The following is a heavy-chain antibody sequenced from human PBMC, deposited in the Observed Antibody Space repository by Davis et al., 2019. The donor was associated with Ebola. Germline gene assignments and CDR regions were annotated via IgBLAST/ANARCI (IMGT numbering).Heavy chain of an antibody. D-gene: IGHD3-10*01. CDR3: AKGLLWFGELPEDYFDY. J-gene: IGHJ4*02. CDR2: ISGSGGST. Sequence: GESLKISCAASGFTFSSYAMSWXXXXXXXXXGWVSAISGSGGSTYYADSVKGRFTISRDNSKNTLYLQMNSLRAEDTAVYYCAKGLLWFGELPEDYFDYWGQGTLVTVSS. CDR1: GFTFSSYA. V-gene: IGHV3-23*01.